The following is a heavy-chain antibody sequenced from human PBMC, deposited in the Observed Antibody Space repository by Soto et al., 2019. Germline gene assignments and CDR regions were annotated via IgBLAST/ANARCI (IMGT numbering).Heavy chain of an antibody. J-gene: IGHJ4*02. Sequence: QAHLVESGGGVVQPGRSLRLSCAASGFTFTSYGMHWVRQAPGTRLEWVAVISDDGGLQHYADSVKGRFTISRDNSKNMVLLQMNSLRAEDTAVYYCVSDRGYGHASVPYSWGQGTLVSVYS. CDR2: ISDDGGLQ. CDR3: VSDRGYGHASVPYS. CDR1: GFTFTSYG. D-gene: IGHD5-18*01. V-gene: IGHV3-30*03.